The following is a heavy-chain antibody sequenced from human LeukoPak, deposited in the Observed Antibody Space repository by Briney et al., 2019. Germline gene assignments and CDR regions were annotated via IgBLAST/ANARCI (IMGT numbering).Heavy chain of an antibody. J-gene: IGHJ6*03. Sequence: SETLSLTCTISGASITSYYWSWIRQPAGKGLEWIGRINTSGNTNYNPSLKSRVTMSVDTSKNQFSLKLTSVTAADTAVYYCAKVRGVNYYYYYMDVWGKGTTVTVSS. CDR2: INTSGNT. CDR3: AKVRGVNYYYYYMDV. V-gene: IGHV4-4*07. CDR1: GASITSYY. D-gene: IGHD3-10*01.